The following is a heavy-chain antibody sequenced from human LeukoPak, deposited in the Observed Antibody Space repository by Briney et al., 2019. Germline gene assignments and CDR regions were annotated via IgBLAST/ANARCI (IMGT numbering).Heavy chain of an antibody. D-gene: IGHD6-19*01. CDR2: IKQDGSEE. Sequence: GGSLRLSCAASGFTFSSYWMSWVRQAPGKGLEWVANIKQDGSEEYYVDSVKGRFTISRDNAKNSLYLQMNSLRAEDTAVYYCAKAYSSGWYYFDYWGQGTLVTVSS. CDR3: AKAYSSGWYYFDY. CDR1: GFTFSSYW. J-gene: IGHJ4*02. V-gene: IGHV3-7*01.